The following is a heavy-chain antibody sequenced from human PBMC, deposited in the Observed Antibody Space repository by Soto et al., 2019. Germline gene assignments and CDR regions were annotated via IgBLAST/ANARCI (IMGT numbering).Heavy chain of an antibody. CDR2: IFSGGST. Sequence: PSDTLSLTCTVSGDSISSGGHYWSWIRQHPGKGLEWIGYIFSGGSTYYNPSLKSRVIISLDTSKNQFSLMLTSLTAADTAVYYCARDRVFQVWGQGTTVTVSS. D-gene: IGHD2-21*01. CDR1: GDSISSGGHY. V-gene: IGHV4-31*03. CDR3: ARDRVFQV. J-gene: IGHJ6*02.